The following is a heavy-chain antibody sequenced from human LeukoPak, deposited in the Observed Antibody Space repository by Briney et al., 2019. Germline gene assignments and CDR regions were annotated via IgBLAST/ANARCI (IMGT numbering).Heavy chain of an antibody. CDR1: GFTFSDYS. J-gene: IGHJ4*02. D-gene: IGHD2-2*01. V-gene: IGHV3-48*01. CDR3: ARDCKYVFDN. Sequence: GGSLRLSCAASGFTFSDYSMNWVRQAPGKGLEWISYIGIDSGNTNYADSVKGRSTISGDKAKNSLYLQMNSLRVEDTAVYYCARDCKYVFDNWGQGTLVTVSS. CDR2: IGIDSGNT.